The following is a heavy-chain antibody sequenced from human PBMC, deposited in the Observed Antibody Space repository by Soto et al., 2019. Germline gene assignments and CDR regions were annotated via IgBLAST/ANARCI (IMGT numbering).Heavy chain of an antibody. CDR1: GFTVSSNY. D-gene: IGHD1-1*01. J-gene: IGHJ6*02. Sequence: GGSLRLSCAASGFTVSSNYMSWVRQAPGKGLEWVSVIYSGGSTYYADSVKGRFTISRDNSTNTLYLHMNSLRAEDTAVYYCAKAGTGPYYYYGMDGWSQVTTVTVSS. V-gene: IGHV3-53*01. CDR3: AKAGTGPYYYYGMDG. CDR2: IYSGGST.